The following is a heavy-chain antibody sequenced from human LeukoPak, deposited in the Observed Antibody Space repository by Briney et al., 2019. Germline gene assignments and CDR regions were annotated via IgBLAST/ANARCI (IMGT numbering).Heavy chain of an antibody. V-gene: IGHV4-59*01. Sequence: SETLSLTCTVSGGSISSYYWSWMRQPPGKGLEWIGYIYYSGSTNYNPSPKSRVTISVDTSKNQFSLKLSSVTAADTAVYYCARGGGYDFWSGYGTYYFDYWGQGTLVTVSS. CDR1: GGSISSYY. D-gene: IGHD3-3*01. J-gene: IGHJ4*02. CDR3: ARGGGYDFWSGYGTYYFDY. CDR2: IYYSGST.